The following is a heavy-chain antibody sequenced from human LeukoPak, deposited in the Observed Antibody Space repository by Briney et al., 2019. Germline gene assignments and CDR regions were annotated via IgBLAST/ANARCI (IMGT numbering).Heavy chain of an antibody. V-gene: IGHV4-59*12. CDR1: GGSISSYY. Sequence: PSETLSLTCTVSGGSISSYYWSWIRQPPGKGLEWIGYIYYSGSTNYNPSPKSRVTISVDTSKNQFSLKLSSVTAADTAVYYCARGLNYDYVWGSYRRETDYWGQGTLVTVSS. J-gene: IGHJ4*02. CDR2: IYYSGST. D-gene: IGHD3-16*02. CDR3: ARGLNYDYVWGSYRRETDY.